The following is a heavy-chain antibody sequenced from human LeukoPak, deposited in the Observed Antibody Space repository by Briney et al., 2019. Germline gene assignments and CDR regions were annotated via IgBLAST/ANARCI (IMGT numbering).Heavy chain of an antibody. CDR1: GFTFSGFW. CDR3: ARDQVGPED. J-gene: IGHJ4*02. CDR2: INQDGSEK. D-gene: IGHD1-26*01. V-gene: IGHV3-7*01. Sequence: GGSLRLFCAASGFTFSGFWMSWVRQAPGKGLEWVANINQDGSEKYYVDSVKGRFTISRDNAKSSLYLQMNSLRAEDTAVYYCARDQVGPEDWGQGTLVTVSS.